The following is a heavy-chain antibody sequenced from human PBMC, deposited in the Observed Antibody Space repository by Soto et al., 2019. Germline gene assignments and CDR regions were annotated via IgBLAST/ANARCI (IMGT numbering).Heavy chain of an antibody. D-gene: IGHD3-10*01. V-gene: IGHV3-72*01. CDR2: CRSRVDNYAT. CDR1: GITFSDHD. CDR3: VLWVRGLINY. Sequence: EVQLVESGGGLVQPGGSLRLSCATSGITFSDHDMDWVRQAPGKGLEWLGRCRSRVDNYATDYAASVKARFTFSRDESKSSLSLQMRSLKTGDTAMYYCVLWVRGLINYWGQGTLVTVSS. J-gene: IGHJ4*02.